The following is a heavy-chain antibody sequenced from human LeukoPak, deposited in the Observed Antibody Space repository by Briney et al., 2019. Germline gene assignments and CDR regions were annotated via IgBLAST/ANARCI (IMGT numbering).Heavy chain of an antibody. J-gene: IGHJ4*02. Sequence: SETLSLTCTVSGASITSAHYYWGWIRQPPGKGLEWIGSIYYNESAYYNPSLKSRVTLSIDTSENQFSLQLSSVTAADTAVYYCARPGRWAVRKFDFWGQGALVTVSS. CDR1: GASITSAHYY. CDR2: IYYNESA. V-gene: IGHV4-39*01. CDR3: ARPGRWAVRKFDF. D-gene: IGHD3-10*01.